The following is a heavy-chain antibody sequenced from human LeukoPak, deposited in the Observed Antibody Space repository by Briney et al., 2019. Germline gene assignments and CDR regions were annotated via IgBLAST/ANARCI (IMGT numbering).Heavy chain of an antibody. Sequence: PGGSLRLSCAASGFTFSSYAMSWVRQAPGKGLEWVSDISGSGGSTYYADSVKGRFTISRDNSKNTLYLQMNSLRAEDTAVYYCATPSSWYRVISYFDYWGQGTLVTVSS. D-gene: IGHD6-13*01. V-gene: IGHV3-23*01. CDR2: ISGSGGST. CDR3: ATPSSWYRVISYFDY. J-gene: IGHJ4*02. CDR1: GFTFSSYA.